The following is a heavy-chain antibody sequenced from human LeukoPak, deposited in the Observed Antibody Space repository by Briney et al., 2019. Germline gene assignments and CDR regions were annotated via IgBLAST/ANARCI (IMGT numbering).Heavy chain of an antibody. CDR1: GGSISSGGYY. V-gene: IGHV4-31*03. CDR2: IYYSGST. CDR3: ARVVVVPLAAFDI. D-gene: IGHD2-2*01. J-gene: IGHJ3*02. Sequence: SETLSLTCTVSGGSISSGGYYWSWIRQHPGKGLGWIGYIYYSGSTYYNPSLKSRVTISVDTSKNQFSLKLSSVTAADTAVYYCARVVVVPLAAFDIWGQGTTVTVSS.